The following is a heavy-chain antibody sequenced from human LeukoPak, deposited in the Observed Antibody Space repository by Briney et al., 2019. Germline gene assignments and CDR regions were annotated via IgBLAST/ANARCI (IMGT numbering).Heavy chain of an antibody. V-gene: IGHV3-53*01. CDR2: IHTSGDT. CDR1: GLTGSHNY. CDR3: IVFGDSNH. Sequence: GGSLRLSCAASGLTGSHNYVSWVRQAPGKGLEWVSAIHTSGDTCYADSVKGRFTVSRDTSKNTLYLQINSLRVEDTAVYYCIVFGDSNHWGQGTLVTVSS. D-gene: IGHD4-17*01. J-gene: IGHJ5*02.